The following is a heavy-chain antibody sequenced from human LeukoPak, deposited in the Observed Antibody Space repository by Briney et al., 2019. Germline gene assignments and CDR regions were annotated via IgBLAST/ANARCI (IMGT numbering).Heavy chain of an antibody. D-gene: IGHD2-15*01. J-gene: IGHJ3*02. CDR3: ARDSPICSGGSCYSTLKHDAFDI. Sequence: GGSLRLSCTVSGFTVSSNSMSWVRQAPGKGLEWVSFIYSDNTHYSDSVKGRFTISRDNSKNTLYLQMNSLRAEDTAVYYCARDSPICSGGSCYSTLKHDAFDIWGQGTMVTVSS. CDR2: IYSDNT. CDR1: GFTVSSNS. V-gene: IGHV3-53*01.